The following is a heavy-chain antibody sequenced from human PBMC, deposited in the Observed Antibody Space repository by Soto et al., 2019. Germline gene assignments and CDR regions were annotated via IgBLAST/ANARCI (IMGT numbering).Heavy chain of an antibody. CDR2: ISSSGSTI. CDR3: ARVAYYYDSSGYFY. D-gene: IGHD3-22*01. J-gene: IGHJ4*02. Sequence: GGSLRLSCAASGFTFCSYNMNWVRQAPGKGLEWVSYISSSGSTIYYADSVKGRFTISRDNAKNSLYLQMNSLRAEDTAVYYCARVAYYYDSSGYFYWGQGTLVTVSS. V-gene: IGHV3-48*01. CDR1: GFTFCSYN.